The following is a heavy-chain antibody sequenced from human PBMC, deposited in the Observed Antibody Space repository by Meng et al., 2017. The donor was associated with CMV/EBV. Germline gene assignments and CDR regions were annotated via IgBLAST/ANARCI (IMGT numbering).Heavy chain of an antibody. J-gene: IGHJ3*02. Sequence: SETLSLTCTVSGGSISSSSYYWGWIRQPPGKGLEWIGSIYYSGSTYYNPSLKSRVTISVDTSKNQFSLNLSSVTAADTAVYYCAISERAYYDILTGYYNVAFDIWGQGTMVTVSS. CDR3: AISERAYYDILTGYYNVAFDI. CDR1: GGSISSSSYY. CDR2: IYYSGST. V-gene: IGHV4-39*07. D-gene: IGHD3-9*01.